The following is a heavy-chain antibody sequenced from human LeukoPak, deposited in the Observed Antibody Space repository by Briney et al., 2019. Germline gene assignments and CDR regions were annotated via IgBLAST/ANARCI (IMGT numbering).Heavy chain of an antibody. CDR2: ISYDGSNK. CDR1: GFTFSSYG. CDR3: AKDLGPWQWLVPD. D-gene: IGHD6-19*01. J-gene: IGHJ4*02. Sequence: GGSLRLSCAASGFTFSSYGMPWVRQAPGKGLEWVAVISYDGSNKYYADSVKGRFTISRDNSKNTLYPQMNSLRAEDTAVYYCAKDLGPWQWLVPDWGQGTLVTVSS. V-gene: IGHV3-30*18.